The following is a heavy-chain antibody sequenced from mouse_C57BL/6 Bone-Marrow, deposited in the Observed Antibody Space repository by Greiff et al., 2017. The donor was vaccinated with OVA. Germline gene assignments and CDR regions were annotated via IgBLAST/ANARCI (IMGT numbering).Heavy chain of an antibody. CDR3: ARQGGPLGWFAY. V-gene: IGHV5-9*01. CDR1: GFTFSSYT. J-gene: IGHJ3*01. Sequence: EVQLVESGGGLVKPGGSLKLSCAASGFTFSSYTMSWVRQTPEKRLEWVATISGGGGNTYYPDSVKGRFTISRDNAKNTLYLQMSSLRSEDTALYYCARQGGPLGWFAYWGQGTLVTVSA. D-gene: IGHD4-1*01. CDR2: ISGGGGNT.